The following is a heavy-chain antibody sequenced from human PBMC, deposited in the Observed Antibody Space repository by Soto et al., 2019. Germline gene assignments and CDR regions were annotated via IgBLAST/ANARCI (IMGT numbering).Heavy chain of an antibody. J-gene: IGHJ5*02. D-gene: IGHD1-7*01. Sequence: PSETLSLTCAVYGGSFSGYYWSWIRQPPGKGLEWIGEINHSGSTNYNPSLKSRVTISVDTSKNQFSLKLSSVTAADTAVYYCARGAKLRAGRGVWFDPWGQGTLVTVS. CDR3: ARGAKLRAGRGVWFDP. CDR1: GGSFSGYY. V-gene: IGHV4-34*01. CDR2: INHSGST.